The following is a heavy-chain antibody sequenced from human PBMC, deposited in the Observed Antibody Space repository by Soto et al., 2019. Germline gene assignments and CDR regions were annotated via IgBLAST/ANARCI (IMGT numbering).Heavy chain of an antibody. D-gene: IGHD3-9*01. V-gene: IGHV4-34*01. CDR3: ARTRALLRYFDRPY. CDR2: INHSGST. J-gene: IGHJ4*02. Sequence: SETLSLTCAVYGGSFSGYYWSWIRQPPGKGLEWIGEINHSGSTNYNPSLKSRVTISVDTSKNQFSLKLSSVTAADTAVYYCARTRALLRYFDRPYWGQGTLVTVSS. CDR1: GGSFSGYY.